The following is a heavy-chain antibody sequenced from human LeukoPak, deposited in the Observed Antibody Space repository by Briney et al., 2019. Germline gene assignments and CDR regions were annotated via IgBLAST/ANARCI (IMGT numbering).Heavy chain of an antibody. CDR1: GYTFTGYY. J-gene: IGHJ5*02. V-gene: IGHV1-2*02. CDR2: INPNSGGT. CDR3: ARGNYYDSSGYYNL. D-gene: IGHD3-22*01. Sequence: AASVKVSCKASGYTFTGYYMHWVRQAPGQGLEWMGWINPNSGGTNYAQKFQGRVTMTRDTSISTAYMELSRLRSDDTAVYYCARGNYYDSSGYYNLWGQGTLVTVSS.